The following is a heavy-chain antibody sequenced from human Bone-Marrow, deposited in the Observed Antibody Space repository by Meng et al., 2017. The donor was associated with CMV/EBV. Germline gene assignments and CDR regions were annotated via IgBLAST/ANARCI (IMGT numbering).Heavy chain of an antibody. V-gene: IGHV3-21*01. Sequence: GGSLRLSCAASGFTFSSYSMNWVRQAPGKGLEWVSSISSSSSYIYYADSVKGRFTISRDNAKNSLYLQMNNVRADDMAIYYCAKTKQPSVGNWFDPWGQGTLVTVSS. CDR3: AKTKQPSVGNWFDP. CDR1: GFTFSSYS. D-gene: IGHD1/OR15-1a*01. J-gene: IGHJ5*02. CDR2: ISSSSSYI.